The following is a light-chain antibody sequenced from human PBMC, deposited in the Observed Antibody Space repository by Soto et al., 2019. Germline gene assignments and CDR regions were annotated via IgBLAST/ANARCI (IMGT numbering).Light chain of an antibody. CDR3: SSYAGSPFYV. V-gene: IGLV2-8*01. J-gene: IGLJ1*01. Sequence: QSALTQPPSASGSPGQSVTISCTGTSSYVGGYNYVSWYQQHPGKAPKLMIYEVSKRPSGVPDRFSGSKSGNTASLTVSGLQAEDEADYYCSSYAGSPFYVFGTGTKLTVL. CDR2: EVS. CDR1: SSYVGGYNY.